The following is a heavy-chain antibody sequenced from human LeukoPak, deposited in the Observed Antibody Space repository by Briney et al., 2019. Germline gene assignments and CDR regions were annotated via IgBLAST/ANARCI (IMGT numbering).Heavy chain of an antibody. CDR1: GDSISNYY. CDR2: IYHSGST. CDR3: ARLQNLVAVD. Sequence: SETLSLTCTVSGDSISNYYWSWIRQPPGRGLEWIGYIYHSGSTYYNPSLKSRVTISVDRSKNQFSLKLSSVTAADTAVYYCARLQNLVAVDWGQGTLVTVSS. D-gene: IGHD3-16*01. V-gene: IGHV4-59*12. J-gene: IGHJ4*02.